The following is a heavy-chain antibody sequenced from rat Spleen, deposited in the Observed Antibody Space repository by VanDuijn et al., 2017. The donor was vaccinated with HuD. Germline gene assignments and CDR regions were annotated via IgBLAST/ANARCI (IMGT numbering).Heavy chain of an antibody. V-gene: IGHV5-17*01. CDR2: IIYDGST. Sequence: EVQLVESGGGLVQPGRSLKLSCAASGFTFSDYAMAWVRQAPKKGLEWVATIIYDGSTYYRDSVKGRFTISRDNAKSTLYLQMDSLRSEDTATYYCARPRMYTTDYPNWFAYWGQGVMVTVSS. J-gene: IGHJ2*01. D-gene: IGHD1-6*01. CDR3: ARPRMYTTDYPNWFAY. CDR1: GFTFSDYA.